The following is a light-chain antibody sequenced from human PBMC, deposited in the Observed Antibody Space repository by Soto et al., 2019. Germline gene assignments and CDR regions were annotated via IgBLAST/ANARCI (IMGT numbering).Light chain of an antibody. Sequence: VMTQSPGTLSLSPGERATLSCRASQSVSNNYLAWYQQRPGHAPRLLIYGASKTATGIPDKFSGSGSGTDFTLSVNRLEPEDVAVYYCQQYGSTQYTFGQGTKLEI. J-gene: IGKJ2*01. V-gene: IGKV3-20*01. CDR1: QSVSNNY. CDR2: GAS. CDR3: QQYGSTQYT.